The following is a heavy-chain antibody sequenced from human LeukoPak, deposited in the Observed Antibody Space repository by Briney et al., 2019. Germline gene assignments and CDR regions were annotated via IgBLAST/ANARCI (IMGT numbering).Heavy chain of an antibody. V-gene: IGHV4-61*02. CDR1: GGSISSGSYY. Sequence: SQTLSLTCTVSGGSISSGSYYWSWIRQPAGKGREWIGRIYTSGSTNYNPSLKSRVNISVDTSKNQFSLKLSSVTAADTAVYYCAREKVWSDYWGQGTLVTVSS. CDR2: IYTSGST. J-gene: IGHJ4*02. CDR3: AREKVWSDY. D-gene: IGHD3-3*01.